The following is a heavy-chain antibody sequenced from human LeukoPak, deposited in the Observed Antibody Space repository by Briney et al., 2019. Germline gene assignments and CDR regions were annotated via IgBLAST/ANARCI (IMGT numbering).Heavy chain of an antibody. D-gene: IGHD2-2*01. V-gene: IGHV3-9*01. CDR1: GFTFDDYA. CDR2: ISWNSGSI. CDR3: AKERSTSCLCLDP. J-gene: IGHJ5*02. Sequence: GGSLRLSCAASGFTFDDYAMHWIRQAPGKGLEWVSGISWNSGSIGYADSVKGRFTISRDNAKNSLYLQMNSLRAEDTALYYCAKERSTSCLCLDPWGQGTLVTVSS.